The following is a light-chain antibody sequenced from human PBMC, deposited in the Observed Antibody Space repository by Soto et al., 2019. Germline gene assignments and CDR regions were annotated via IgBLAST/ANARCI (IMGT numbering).Light chain of an antibody. V-gene: IGKV3-15*01. J-gene: IGKJ4*01. CDR1: QTINNN. Sequence: VMTKAPATLSVSPGERATLTCRASQTINNNVAWYQLKDGQVPRLVIYGASTRATDIPDRFSGSGSGTDFTLTISSLESQDFAVYYCQQYYKWPLTFGGGTKVDIK. CDR3: QQYYKWPLT. CDR2: GAS.